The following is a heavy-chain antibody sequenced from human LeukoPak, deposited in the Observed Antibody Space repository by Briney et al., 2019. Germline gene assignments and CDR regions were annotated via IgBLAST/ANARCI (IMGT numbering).Heavy chain of an antibody. V-gene: IGHV1-2*02. Sequence: EASVKASCKASGYTFTGYYMHWVRQAPGQGLEWMGWINPNSGGTNYAQKFQGRVTMTRDTSISTAYMELSRLRSDDTAVYYCARVRYFDWLVSFDPWGQGTLVTVSS. CDR2: INPNSGGT. CDR1: GYTFTGYY. D-gene: IGHD3-9*01. J-gene: IGHJ5*02. CDR3: ARVRYFDWLVSFDP.